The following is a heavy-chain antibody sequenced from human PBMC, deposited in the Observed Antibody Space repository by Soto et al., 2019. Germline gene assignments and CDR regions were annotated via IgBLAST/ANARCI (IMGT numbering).Heavy chain of an antibody. CDR2: IAYDGNRK. V-gene: IGHV3-30*03. J-gene: IGHJ6*02. Sequence: GGSLRLSCEGSGFTFSTYGMHWVRQAPGKGLEWLAVIAYDGNRKFSVDSVKGRLTISRDNSKNTLYLQMNSLRTEDTAVYYCARDRSGTAGYGMDVWGQGTTVTVSS. D-gene: IGHD6-13*01. CDR1: GFTFSTYG. CDR3: ARDRSGTAGYGMDV.